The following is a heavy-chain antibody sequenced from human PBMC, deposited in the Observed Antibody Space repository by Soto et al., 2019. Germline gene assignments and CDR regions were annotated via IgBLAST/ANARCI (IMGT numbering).Heavy chain of an antibody. J-gene: IGHJ4*02. CDR1: GCTFSSYP. V-gene: IGHV3-23*01. Sequence: PGGSLRLSCAASGCTFSSYPMSWVRQAPGKGLEWVPAISGSGGSTYYADSVKGRFTISRDNSKNTLYLQMNSLSAEDTAVYYCALIVVVVAATHPNLPFDYWGQGTLVTVSS. CDR3: ALIVVVVAATHPNLPFDY. D-gene: IGHD2-15*01. CDR2: ISGSGGST.